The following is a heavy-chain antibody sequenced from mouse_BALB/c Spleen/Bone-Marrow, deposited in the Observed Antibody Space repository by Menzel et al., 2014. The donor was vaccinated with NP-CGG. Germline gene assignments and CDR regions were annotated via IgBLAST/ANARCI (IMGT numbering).Heavy chain of an antibody. CDR1: GDSITGGY. Sequence: EVQLVESGPSLVKPSQTLSLTCSVTGDSITGGYWNWIRKFPGNKLEYMGYISYSGNTYYNPSLKSRISITRDTSKNQYYLQLNSVTTEDTATYYCATYDGYCFDYWGQGTTLTVSS. J-gene: IGHJ2*01. CDR3: ATYDGYCFDY. V-gene: IGHV3-8*02. CDR2: ISYSGNT. D-gene: IGHD2-3*01.